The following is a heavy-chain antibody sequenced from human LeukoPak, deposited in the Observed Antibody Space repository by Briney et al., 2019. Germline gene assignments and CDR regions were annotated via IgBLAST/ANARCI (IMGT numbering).Heavy chain of an antibody. CDR3: AKNVLLWFGELSAFDY. J-gene: IGHJ4*02. CDR1: GFTLSNSG. CDR2: IRYDGSNK. Sequence: GRSLRLSCAASGFTLSNSGMNWVRQAPGKGLEWVAFIRYDGSNKYYADSVKGRFTISRDNSKNTLYLQMNSLRAEDTAVYYCAKNVLLWFGELSAFDYWGQGTLVTVSS. D-gene: IGHD3-10*01. V-gene: IGHV3-30*02.